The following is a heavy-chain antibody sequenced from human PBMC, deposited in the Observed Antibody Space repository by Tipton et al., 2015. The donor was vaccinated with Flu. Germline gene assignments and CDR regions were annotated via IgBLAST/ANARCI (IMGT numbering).Heavy chain of an antibody. CDR3: ARDWGYCSSTSCYHFDY. J-gene: IGHJ4*02. Sequence: SLRLSCAASGFTFSSYSMNWVRQAPGKGLEWVSSISSSSSYIYYADSVKGRFTISRDNAKNSLYLQMNSLRAEDTAVYYCARDWGYCSSTSCYHFDYWGQGTLVTVSS. V-gene: IGHV3-21*01. CDR1: GFTFSSYS. D-gene: IGHD2-2*01. CDR2: ISSSSSYI.